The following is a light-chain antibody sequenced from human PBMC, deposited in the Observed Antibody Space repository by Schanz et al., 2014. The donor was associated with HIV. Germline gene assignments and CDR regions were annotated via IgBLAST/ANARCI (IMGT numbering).Light chain of an antibody. V-gene: IGLV2-11*01. Sequence: QSALTQPRSVSGSPGQSVTISCTGTSSDVGGYNYVSWYQQHPGKAPKLMIYDVSNRPSGVPDRFSGSKSGTSASLAITGLQAEDEADYYCQSYDSSLSDVVFGGGTKLTV. CDR2: DVS. CDR3: QSYDSSLSDVV. CDR1: SSDVGGYNY. J-gene: IGLJ2*01.